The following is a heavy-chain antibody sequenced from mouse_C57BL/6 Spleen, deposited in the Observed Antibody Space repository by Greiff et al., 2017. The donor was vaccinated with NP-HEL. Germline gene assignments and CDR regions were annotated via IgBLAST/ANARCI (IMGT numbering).Heavy chain of an antibody. CDR2: IYPGGGYT. CDR3: ARRVYGSSYGYLDV. D-gene: IGHD1-1*01. Sequence: VQLQQSGAELVRPGTSVKMSCKASGYNFTNYWIGWAKQRPGHCLEWIGDIYPGGGYTNSNEKFKGKVTPTADKSSSTAYMQFSSLTSEDSAIYYCARRVYGSSYGYLDVWGKGTTVTVSS. V-gene: IGHV1-63*01. CDR1: GYNFTNYW. J-gene: IGHJ1*03.